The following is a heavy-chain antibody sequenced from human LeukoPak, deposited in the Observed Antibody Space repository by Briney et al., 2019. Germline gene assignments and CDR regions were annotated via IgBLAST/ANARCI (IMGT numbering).Heavy chain of an antibody. Sequence: PGGSLRLSCAASGFTFSNAWMSWVRQAPGKGLEWVGRIKSKTDGGTTDYAAPVKGRFTISRDDSKNTLYVQMNSLKTEDTVVYYCTTGPLYPSFDYWGQGTLVTVSS. CDR2: IKSKTDGGTT. CDR3: TTGPLYPSFDY. J-gene: IGHJ4*02. D-gene: IGHD2-2*02. V-gene: IGHV3-15*01. CDR1: GFTFSNAW.